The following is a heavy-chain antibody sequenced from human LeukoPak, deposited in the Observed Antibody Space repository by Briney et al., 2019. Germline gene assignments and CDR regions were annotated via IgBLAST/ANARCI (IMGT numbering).Heavy chain of an antibody. D-gene: IGHD3-10*01. Sequence: GGSLRLSCAASGFTFDDYAMHWVRQAPGKGLEWVSGISWNSGSIGYADSVKGRFTISRDNAKNSLYLQMNSLRAEDTALYYCAKTNRGPYGSGSYPDYWGQGTLVTVSS. CDR1: GFTFDDYA. V-gene: IGHV3-9*01. CDR3: AKTNRGPYGSGSYPDY. J-gene: IGHJ4*02. CDR2: ISWNSGSI.